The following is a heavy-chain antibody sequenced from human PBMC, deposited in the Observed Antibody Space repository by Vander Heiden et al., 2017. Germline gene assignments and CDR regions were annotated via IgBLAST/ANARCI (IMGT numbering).Heavy chain of an antibody. Sequence: QVQLQQWGAGLLKPSETLSLTCAVYGGSFSGYYWSWIRQPPGKGVEWIGEINHSGSTNYNPSLKSRVTISVDTSKNQFSLKLSSVTAADTAVYYCARGIRRGGRYCSSTSCYWWFDPWGQGTLVTVSS. V-gene: IGHV4-34*01. CDR2: INHSGST. CDR3: ARGIRRGGRYCSSTSCYWWFDP. J-gene: IGHJ5*02. CDR1: GGSFSGYY. D-gene: IGHD2-2*01.